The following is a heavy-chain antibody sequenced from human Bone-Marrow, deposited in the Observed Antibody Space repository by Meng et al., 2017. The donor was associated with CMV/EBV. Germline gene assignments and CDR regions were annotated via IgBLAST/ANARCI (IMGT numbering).Heavy chain of an antibody. D-gene: IGHD3-3*01. CDR3: ARAARITIFGVVTRKYYFDY. CDR1: GGSISSSSYY. CDR2: IYYSGST. J-gene: IGHJ4*02. Sequence: SETLSLTCTVSGGSISSSSYYWGWLRQPPGKGLEWIGSIYYSGSTYYNPSLKSRVTISVDTSKNQFSLKLSSVTAADTAVYYCARAARITIFGVVTRKYYFDYWGQGTLVTVSS. V-gene: IGHV4-39*07.